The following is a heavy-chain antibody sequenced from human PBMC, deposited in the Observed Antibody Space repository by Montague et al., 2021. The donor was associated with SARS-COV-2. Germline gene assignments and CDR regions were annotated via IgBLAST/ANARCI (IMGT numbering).Heavy chain of an antibody. D-gene: IGHD3-3*01. V-gene: IGHV4-39*01. Sequence: SETLSLTCTVSGGSISSSSYYWGWIRQPPGKGLVWIGSTYYSGSTYYNPSLKSRITISADTTKHQFTLKLSTVTAADTAVYYCARHGLAGITIFGVVTPQGCFDIWGQGTMVAVSS. CDR1: GGSISSSSYY. CDR2: TYYSGST. J-gene: IGHJ3*02. CDR3: ARHGLAGITIFGVVTPQGCFDI.